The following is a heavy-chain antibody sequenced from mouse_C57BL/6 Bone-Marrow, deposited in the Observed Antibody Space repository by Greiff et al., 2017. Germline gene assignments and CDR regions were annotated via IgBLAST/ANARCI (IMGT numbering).Heavy chain of an antibody. V-gene: IGHV5-12*01. J-gene: IGHJ4*01. D-gene: IGHD2-4*01. CDR2: ISNGGGST. CDR1: GFTFSDYY. CDR3: ARHDYVGAMDY. Sequence: VQLKESGGGLVQPGGSLKLSCAASGFTFSDYYMYWVRQTPEKRLEWVAYISNGGGSTYYPDTVKGRFTISRDNAKNTLYLQMSRLKSEDTAMYYCARHDYVGAMDYWGQGTSATVSS.